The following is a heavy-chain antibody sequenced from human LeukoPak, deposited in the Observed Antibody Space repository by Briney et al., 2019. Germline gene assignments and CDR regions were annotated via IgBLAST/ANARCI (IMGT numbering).Heavy chain of an antibody. V-gene: IGHV4-39*01. CDR1: GGSISRSGYY. CDR2: TYYSGST. CDR3: ARPRGDLWSGYDY. D-gene: IGHD3-3*01. Sequence: SQTLSLTCSVSGGSISRSGYYWTWIRQSPGRGLEWIGNTYYSGSTLYNPSLKSRVTISVDTSKNQFSLRLTSVTAADTAVYYCARPRGDLWSGYDYWGQGVLVTVS. J-gene: IGHJ4*02.